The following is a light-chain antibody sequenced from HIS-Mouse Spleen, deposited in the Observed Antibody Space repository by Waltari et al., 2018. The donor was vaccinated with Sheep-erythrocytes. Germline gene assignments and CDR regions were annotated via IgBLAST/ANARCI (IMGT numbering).Light chain of an antibody. CDR1: SSDVGGYNY. CDR2: EVS. Sequence: QSALTQPPSASGSPGQSVTISCTGTSSDVGGYNYVSWYQQHPGKAPKLMIYEVSKRSAGVPDRFSGSKSGNTASLTVSGLQAEDEADYYCSSYAGSYVFGTGTKVTVL. V-gene: IGLV2-8*01. CDR3: SSYAGSYV. J-gene: IGLJ1*01.